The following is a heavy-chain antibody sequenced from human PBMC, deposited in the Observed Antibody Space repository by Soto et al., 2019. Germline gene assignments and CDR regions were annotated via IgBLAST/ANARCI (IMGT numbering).Heavy chain of an antibody. CDR3: ARLAAMENYYDGMDV. CDR2: IWYDGSNK. Sequence: QVQLVESGGGVVQPGRSLRLSCAASGFTFSSYGMHWVRQAPGKGLEWVAVIWYDGSNKYYADSVKGRFTISRDNSKNTLYLQMNSLRAEDTAVYYCARLAAMENYYDGMDVWGQGTTVTVSS. CDR1: GFTFSSYG. J-gene: IGHJ6*02. V-gene: IGHV3-33*01. D-gene: IGHD5-18*01.